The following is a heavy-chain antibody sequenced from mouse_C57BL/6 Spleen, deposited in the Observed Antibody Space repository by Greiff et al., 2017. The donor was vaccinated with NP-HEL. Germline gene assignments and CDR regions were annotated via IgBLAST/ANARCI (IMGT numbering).Heavy chain of an antibody. V-gene: IGHV1-42*01. CDR1: GYSFTGYY. Sequence: EVQLQQSGPELVKPGASVKISCKASGYSFTGYYMNWVKQSPEKSLEWIGEINPSTGGTTYNQKFKAKATLTVDKSSSTAYMQLKSLTSEDSAVYYCAKPPVAHWYFDVWGTGTTVTVSS. D-gene: IGHD1-3*01. CDR3: AKPPVAHWYFDV. J-gene: IGHJ1*03. CDR2: INPSTGGT.